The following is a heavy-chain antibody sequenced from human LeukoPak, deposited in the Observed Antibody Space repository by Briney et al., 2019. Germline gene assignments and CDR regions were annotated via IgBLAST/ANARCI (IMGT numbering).Heavy chain of an antibody. CDR3: AKDAYDRTSFFDY. V-gene: IGHV3-23*01. CDR2: ISGSGGST. Sequence: GGSLRLSCAASGFTFSNYAMSWVRPAPGKGVEWVSAISGSGGSTYYADSVKGRFTISRDNSKNTLYLQMNSLRAEDTAVYYCAKDAYDRTSFFDYWGQGTLVTVSS. D-gene: IGHD3-9*01. CDR1: GFTFSNYA. J-gene: IGHJ4*02.